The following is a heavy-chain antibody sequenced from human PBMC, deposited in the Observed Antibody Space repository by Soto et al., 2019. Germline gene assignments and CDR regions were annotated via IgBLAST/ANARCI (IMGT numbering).Heavy chain of an antibody. V-gene: IGHV1-69*02. CDR2: IIPILGIA. J-gene: IGHJ2*01. CDR1: GGTFSSYT. CDR3: ARGLQQFYPLQNWYFDL. D-gene: IGHD5-18*01. Sequence: QVQLVQSGAEVKKPGSSVKVSCKASGGTFSSYTISWVRQAPGQGLEWMGRIIPILGIANYAQKFQGRVTITADKSTSTAYMELSSLRSEDTAVYYCARGLQQFYPLQNWYFDLWGRGTLVTVSS.